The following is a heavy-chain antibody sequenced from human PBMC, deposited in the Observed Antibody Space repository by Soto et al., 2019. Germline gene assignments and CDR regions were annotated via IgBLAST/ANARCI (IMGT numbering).Heavy chain of an antibody. CDR3: AREPAAFYSYDSSGYYFSY. D-gene: IGHD3-22*01. CDR2: IWYDGSNK. Sequence: QVQLVESGGGVVQPGRSLRLSCAASGFTFSSYGMHWVRQAPGKGLEWVAVIWYDGSNKYYADSVKGRFTIYRDNSTNTLYLQMNSLRAEDTAVYYCAREPAAFYSYDSSGYYFSYWGQGTLVTVSS. CDR1: GFTFSSYG. V-gene: IGHV3-33*01. J-gene: IGHJ4*02.